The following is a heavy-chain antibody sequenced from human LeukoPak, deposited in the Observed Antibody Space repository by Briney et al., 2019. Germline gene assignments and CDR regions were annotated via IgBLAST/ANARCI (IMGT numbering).Heavy chain of an antibody. Sequence: SETLSLTCTVSGGSISSGGYYWSWIRQPPGKGLEWIGYIYHSGSTYYNPSLKSRVTISVDRSKNQFSLKLGSVTAADTAVYYCARDYYDSSGYYYDAFDIWGQGTMVTVSS. V-gene: IGHV4-30-2*01. CDR1: GGSISSGGYY. D-gene: IGHD3-22*01. J-gene: IGHJ3*02. CDR3: ARDYYDSSGYYYDAFDI. CDR2: IYHSGST.